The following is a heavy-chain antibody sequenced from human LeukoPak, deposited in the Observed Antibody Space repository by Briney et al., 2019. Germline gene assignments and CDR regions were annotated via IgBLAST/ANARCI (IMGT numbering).Heavy chain of an antibody. CDR2: INQDGGEK. V-gene: IGHV3-7*01. D-gene: IGHD3-10*01. Sequence: GGSLRLSCAASGFTFSDKWMSWVRQAPGKGLEWLANINQDGGEKHYMDSVKGRFTISRDNAKNSLYLQMNSLRVEDTAVYYCARVAKFYYGSETYYFFEHWGQGTPVTASS. J-gene: IGHJ4*02. CDR3: ARVAKFYYGSETYYFFEH. CDR1: GFTFSDKW.